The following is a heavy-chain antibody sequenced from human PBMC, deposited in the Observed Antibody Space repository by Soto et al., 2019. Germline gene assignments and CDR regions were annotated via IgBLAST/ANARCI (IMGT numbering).Heavy chain of an antibody. Sequence: GGSLRLSCAASGFTFTSYAMSWVRQAPGKGLEWVSAISGSGGSSYYADSVKGRFTISRDNSKNTLFLQMNSLRAEDTAIYYCAKGGSCYYDSSGYYANWGQGTLVTVSS. V-gene: IGHV3-23*01. CDR1: GFTFTSYA. CDR3: AKGGSCYYDSSGYYAN. D-gene: IGHD3-22*01. J-gene: IGHJ4*02. CDR2: ISGSGGSS.